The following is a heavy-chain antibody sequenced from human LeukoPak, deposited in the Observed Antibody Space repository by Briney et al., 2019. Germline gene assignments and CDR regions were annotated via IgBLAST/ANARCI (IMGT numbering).Heavy chain of an antibody. CDR2: ICSSDNSR. CDR1: GFTFSSYA. V-gene: IGHV3-23*01. D-gene: IGHD2-2*02. Sequence: GGSLRLSCVASGFTFSSYAMSWVRQAPGKGLEWVSGICSSDNSRYYADSVKGRFTISRDNSKNTLYLQMNSLRADDTAVYYCAKQTTTNCYTGSDYWGQGTLVTVSS. CDR3: AKQTTTNCYTGSDY. J-gene: IGHJ4*02.